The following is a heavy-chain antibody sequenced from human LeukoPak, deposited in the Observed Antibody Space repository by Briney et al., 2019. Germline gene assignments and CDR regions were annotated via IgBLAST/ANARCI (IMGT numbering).Heavy chain of an antibody. J-gene: IGHJ4*02. CDR1: GYTFTSYY. CDR3: ARDSRDYYDSSGYYGGIDY. Sequence: ASVKVSCKASGYTFTSYYMHWVRQAPGQGLEWMGIINPSGGSTSYAQKFQGRVTMTRDTSTSTVYMELSSLRSEDTAVYYCARDSRDYYDSSGYYGGIDYWGQGTLVTVSS. V-gene: IGHV1-46*01. CDR2: INPSGGST. D-gene: IGHD3-22*01.